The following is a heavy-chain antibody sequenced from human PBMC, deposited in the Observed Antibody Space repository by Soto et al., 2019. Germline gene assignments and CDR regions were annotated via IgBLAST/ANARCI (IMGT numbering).Heavy chain of an antibody. D-gene: IGHD3-3*01. V-gene: IGHV1-18*01. CDR3: AREDTIYGVVMKNWFDS. J-gene: IGHJ5*01. CDR2: ISVYNGNT. CDR1: GYRFTSYG. Sequence: ASVKVSCKASGYRFTSYGINWVRQAPGRGLEWMGWISVYNGNTRYAQNVQGRVTLTRDTSTNTTYMDLRTLRSDDTAVYYCAREDTIYGVVMKNWFDSWGQGTLVTVSS.